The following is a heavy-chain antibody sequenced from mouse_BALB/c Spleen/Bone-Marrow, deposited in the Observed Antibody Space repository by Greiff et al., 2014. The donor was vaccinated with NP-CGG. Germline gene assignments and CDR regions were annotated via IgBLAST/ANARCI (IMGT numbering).Heavy chain of an antibody. Sequence: EVQLQQSGGGLVQPGGSLKLSCAASGFDFSGYWMTWVRQAPGKGLEWIGEINPDSRTINYKPSLKEKFITSRDNAKNTLYLQMSKVRSEDTALYYCARNGYYGWITYWGQGTLVTVSA. CDR2: INPDSRTI. V-gene: IGHV4-1*02. J-gene: IGHJ3*01. CDR3: ARNGYYGWITY. CDR1: GFDFSGYW. D-gene: IGHD2-3*01.